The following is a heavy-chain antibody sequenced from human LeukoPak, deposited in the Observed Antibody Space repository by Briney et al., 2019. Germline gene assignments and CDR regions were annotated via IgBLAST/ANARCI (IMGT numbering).Heavy chain of an antibody. CDR1: GSTFSNYW. V-gene: IGHV3-7*03. J-gene: IGHJ3*02. D-gene: IGHD2-21*01. CDR2: IKGDGSER. CDR3: ARVVGISDAFDI. Sequence: GGSLRLSCEVSGSTFSNYWMSWIRQVPGKGLEWLACIKGDGSERHYVDSVRGRFTVSRDSAKNSLYLQMNSLRAEDTAVYYCARVVGISDAFDIWGQGTMVTVSS.